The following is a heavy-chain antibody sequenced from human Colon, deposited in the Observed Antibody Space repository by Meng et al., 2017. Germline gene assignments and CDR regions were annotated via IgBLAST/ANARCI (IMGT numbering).Heavy chain of an antibody. Sequence: QLQESGPGLVKPSETLSLTCNVSGVSIRSSSYYWGWIRQAPGKGLEWIGSICASGSAPNNPSLKSRVTISVDTSKNQFSLSLTSVTAADTAVYYCARAVAGDTFDYWGQGTLVTVSS. J-gene: IGHJ4*02. D-gene: IGHD6-19*01. V-gene: IGHV4-39*01. CDR3: ARAVAGDTFDY. CDR1: GVSIRSSSYY. CDR2: ICASGSA.